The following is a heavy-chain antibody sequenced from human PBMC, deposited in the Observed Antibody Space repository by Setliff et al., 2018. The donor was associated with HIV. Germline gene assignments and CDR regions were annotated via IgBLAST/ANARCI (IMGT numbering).Heavy chain of an antibody. J-gene: IGHJ4*02. CDR1: GFSISTNYY. Sequence: PSETLSLTCAVSGFSISTNYYWGWIRQPPGKGLDWIGSIYHSGSTYYNPSLKSRVTISVDTPKNQFSLELSSVTAADTAIFYCARHSGGDQLLREFDYWGQGTLVTVSS. V-gene: IGHV4-38-2*01. CDR3: ARHSGGDQLLREFDY. D-gene: IGHD2-2*01. CDR2: IYHSGST.